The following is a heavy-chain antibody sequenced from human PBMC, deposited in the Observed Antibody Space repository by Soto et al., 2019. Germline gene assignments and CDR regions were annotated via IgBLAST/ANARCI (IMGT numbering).Heavy chain of an antibody. D-gene: IGHD1-26*01. CDR3: GADPGAGNDY. V-gene: IGHV1-58*01. CDR1: GFTFTSSA. Sequence: QMQLVQSGPEVKKPGTSVKVSCKASGFTFTSSAVQWVRQARGQRLEWIGWIVVGSGNTNYAQKFQESVTITRDMSTSTAYMELSSLRSEDTAVYYCGADPGAGNDYWGQGTLVTVSS. J-gene: IGHJ4*02. CDR2: IVVGSGNT.